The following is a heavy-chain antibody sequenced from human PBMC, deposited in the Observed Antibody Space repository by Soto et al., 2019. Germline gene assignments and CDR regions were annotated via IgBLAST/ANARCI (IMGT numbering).Heavy chain of an antibody. CDR3: ARSPSSYGDFDY. CDR1: GFTFSDYY. D-gene: IGHD4-17*01. V-gene: IGHV3-11*01. J-gene: IGHJ4*02. CDR2: ISTSGSPI. Sequence: QVQLVESGGGLVKPGGSLRLSCAASGFTFSDYYMSWIRQAPGKGLEWVSYISTSGSPIYYTDSVKGRFTISRDNAKNSLYLQMNSLSAEDTAVYYCARSPSSYGDFDYWGQGTLVTVSS.